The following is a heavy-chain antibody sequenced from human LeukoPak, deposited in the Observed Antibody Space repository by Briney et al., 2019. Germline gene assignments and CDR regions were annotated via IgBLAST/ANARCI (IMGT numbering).Heavy chain of an antibody. J-gene: IGHJ5*02. V-gene: IGHV1-69*05. CDR3: ARSLGYCSGGSCYLPYNWFDP. CDR2: IIPIFGTA. D-gene: IGHD2-15*01. Sequence: GASVKVSCKASGGTFSSYAISWVRQAPGQGLEWMGEIIPIFGTANYAQKFQGRVTITTDESTSTAYMELSSLRSEDTAVYYCARSLGYCSGGSCYLPYNWFDPWGQGTLVTVSS. CDR1: GGTFSSYA.